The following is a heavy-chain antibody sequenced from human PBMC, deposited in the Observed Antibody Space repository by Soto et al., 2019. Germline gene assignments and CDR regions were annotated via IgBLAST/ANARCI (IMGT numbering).Heavy chain of an antibody. CDR3: ARDPTTAALDY. D-gene: IGHD6-13*01. Sequence: PSETLSLTCAVYGGSFSGYYWSWIRQPPGKGLEWIGEINHSGSTNYNPSLKSQVTISVDTSKNQFSLKLSSVTAADTAVYYCARDPTTAALDYWGQGTLVTVSS. CDR2: INHSGST. CDR1: GGSFSGYY. J-gene: IGHJ4*02. V-gene: IGHV4-34*01.